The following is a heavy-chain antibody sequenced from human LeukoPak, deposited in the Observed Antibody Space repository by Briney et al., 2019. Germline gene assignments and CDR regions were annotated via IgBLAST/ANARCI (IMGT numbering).Heavy chain of an antibody. CDR2: FIPILGTA. V-gene: IGHV1-69*10. CDR3: AGIPVFGVVLHQEPV. CDR1: GGTFSDYA. Sequence: SVKVSCKASGGTFSDYALNWVRQAPGQGLEWMGVFIPILGTANSTQKFQDRVTITADISTNTAYMELSSLRSEDTAVYFCAGIPVFGVVLHQEPVWGKGTTVTVSS. D-gene: IGHD3-3*01. J-gene: IGHJ6*04.